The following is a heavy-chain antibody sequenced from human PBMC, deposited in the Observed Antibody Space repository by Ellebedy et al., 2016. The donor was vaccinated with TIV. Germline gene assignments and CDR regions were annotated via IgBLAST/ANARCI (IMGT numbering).Heavy chain of an antibody. Sequence: GESLKISXAASGFTFSSYWMHWVRQAPGKGLVWVSRITRDGSTTSYADSVKGRFTISRDNAENTVHLQMNSLRAEDTAVYYCAKDIHVLVDYWGQGTLVTVSS. CDR3: AKDIHVLVDY. CDR1: GFTFSSYW. V-gene: IGHV3-74*01. J-gene: IGHJ4*02. D-gene: IGHD5/OR15-5a*01. CDR2: ITRDGSTT.